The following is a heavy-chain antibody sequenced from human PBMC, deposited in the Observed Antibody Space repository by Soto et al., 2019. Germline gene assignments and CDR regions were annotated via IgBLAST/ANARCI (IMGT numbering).Heavy chain of an antibody. CDR1: GGSISSSSYY. V-gene: IGHV4-39*01. CDR2: IFYSGST. Sequence: SETLSLTCTVSGGSISSSSYYWGWIRQPPGTGLEWIGSIFYSGSTSYNPSLKSRVTISVDTSKNQFSLKLSSVTAADTAVYYCARTNLVATYYFDCWGQGTLVTV. CDR3: ARTNLVATYYFDC. D-gene: IGHD5-12*01. J-gene: IGHJ4*02.